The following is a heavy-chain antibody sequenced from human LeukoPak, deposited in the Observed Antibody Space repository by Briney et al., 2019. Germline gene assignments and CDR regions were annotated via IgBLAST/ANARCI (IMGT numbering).Heavy chain of an antibody. Sequence: PGGSLKLSRAASGLTFSGSALHWVRQASGKGLEWVGRVKVKADSYATAYAASVKGRFTISRDEVKNTAYLQMDSLQTDDTAVYYCHSLGLGDCQGYFDLWGRGALVTVSS. D-gene: IGHD2-21*02. J-gene: IGHJ2*01. CDR1: GLTFSGSA. CDR3: HSLGLGDCQGYFDL. CDR2: VKVKADSYAT. V-gene: IGHV3-73*01.